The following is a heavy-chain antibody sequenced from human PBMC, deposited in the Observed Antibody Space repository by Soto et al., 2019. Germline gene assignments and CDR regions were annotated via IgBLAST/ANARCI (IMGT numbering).Heavy chain of an antibody. CDR2: IFYSGHT. V-gene: IGHV4-39*01. J-gene: IGHJ4*02. D-gene: IGHD4-17*01. Sequence: SETLSLTCTVSGASICGSIIDHYWGWIRQSPGKGREWIGYIFYSGHTNYNPSLKSLVTISVDTSKNQFSLRLSSVNGAYKAVYYCARHNGDYFGYWGQGTLVTVSS. CDR3: ARHNGDYFGY. CDR1: GASICGSIIDHY.